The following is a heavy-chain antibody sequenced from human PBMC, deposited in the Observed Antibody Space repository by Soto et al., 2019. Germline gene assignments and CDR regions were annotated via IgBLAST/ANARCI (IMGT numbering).Heavy chain of an antibody. V-gene: IGHV1-18*01. CDR1: GYTFTSYC. J-gene: IGHJ6*02. D-gene: IGHD5-12*01. CDR3: ARDSRVATIAQSPYYYYYGMDV. CDR2: ISAYNGNT. Sequence: ASVKVSCKASGYTFTSYCISWVRQAPGQGLEWMGWISAYNGNTNYAQKLQGRVTMTTDASTSTAYMELRSLRSDDTAVYYCARDSRVATIAQSPYYYYYGMDVWGQGTTVTVSS.